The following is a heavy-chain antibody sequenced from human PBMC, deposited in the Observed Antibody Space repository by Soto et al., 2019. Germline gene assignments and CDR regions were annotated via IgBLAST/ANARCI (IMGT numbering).Heavy chain of an antibody. CDR3: ARDHGGSSYGPHYMDV. D-gene: IGHD5-18*01. CDR2: IWYDGSNK. J-gene: IGHJ6*03. CDR1: GFTFSSYG. V-gene: IGHV3-33*01. Sequence: QVQLVESGGGVVQPGRSLRLSCAASGFTFSSYGMHWVRQAPGKGLEWVAVIWYDGSNKYYADSVKGRFTISRDNSKNTLYLQMNSLRAEDTAVYYCARDHGGSSYGPHYMDVWGKGTTVTVSS.